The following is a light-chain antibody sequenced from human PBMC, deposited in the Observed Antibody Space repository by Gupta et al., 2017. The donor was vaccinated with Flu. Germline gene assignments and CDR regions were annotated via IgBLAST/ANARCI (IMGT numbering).Light chain of an antibody. J-gene: IGKJ2*01. CDR2: GAS. CDR1: QSVLYISDNKNY. CDR3: QQYFKSPVA. Sequence: SLGERATINCNSSQSVLYISDNKNYVAWYQQKPGQPPKLLIYGASTRQSGVPDRFSGSGLETDFTLTSSSLQAEDVAVYYCQQYFKSPVAFGQGTKLEIK. V-gene: IGKV4-1*01.